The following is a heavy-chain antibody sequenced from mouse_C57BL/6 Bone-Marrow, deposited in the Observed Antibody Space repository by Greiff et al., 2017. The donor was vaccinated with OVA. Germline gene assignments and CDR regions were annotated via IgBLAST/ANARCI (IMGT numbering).Heavy chain of an antibody. Sequence: EVQVVESGAELVRPGASVKLSCTASGFNIKDDYMHWVKQRPEQGLEWIGWIDPENGDTEYASKFQGKATITADTSSNTAYLQLSSLTSEDTAVYYCTTSLPWFAYWGQGTLVTVSA. V-gene: IGHV14-4*01. CDR1: GFNIKDDY. J-gene: IGHJ3*01. CDR3: TTSLPWFAY. CDR2: IDPENGDT.